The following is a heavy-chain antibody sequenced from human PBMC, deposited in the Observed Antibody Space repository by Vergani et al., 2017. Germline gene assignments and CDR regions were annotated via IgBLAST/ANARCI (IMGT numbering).Heavy chain of an antibody. CDR2: IWYDGSNK. CDR3: AKDIYDILTSYGMDV. V-gene: IGHV3-33*06. D-gene: IGHD3-9*01. J-gene: IGHJ6*02. Sequence: QVQLVESGGGVVQPGRSLRLSCAASGFTFSSYGMHWVRQAPGKGLEWVAVIWYDGSNKYYADSVKGRFTISRDNSKNTLYLQMNSLRAEDTAVYYCAKDIYDILTSYGMDVWGQGTTVTVSS. CDR1: GFTFSSYG.